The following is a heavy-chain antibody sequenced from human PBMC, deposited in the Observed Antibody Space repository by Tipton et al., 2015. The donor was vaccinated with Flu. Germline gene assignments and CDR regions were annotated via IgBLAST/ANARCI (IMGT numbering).Heavy chain of an antibody. V-gene: IGHV3-74*01. CDR2: INSDGSST. Sequence: GSLRLSCAASGFTFSSYWMHWVRQAPGKGLVWVSRINSDGSSTSYADSVKGRFTISRDNAKNTLYLQMNSLRAEDTAVYYCARGRGTAHYYYYYGMDVWGQGTTVTVSS. J-gene: IGHJ6*02. CDR3: ARGRGTAHYYYYYGMDV. D-gene: IGHD6-13*01. CDR1: GFTFSSYW.